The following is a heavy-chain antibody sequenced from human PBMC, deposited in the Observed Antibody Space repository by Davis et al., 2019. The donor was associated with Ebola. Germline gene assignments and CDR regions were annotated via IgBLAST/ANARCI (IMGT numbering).Heavy chain of an antibody. J-gene: IGHJ6*02. CDR3: ARGPGQSPQSSSWGWGYYYYYGMDV. CDR1: GFSLSTSGMC. CDR2: IYYSGST. V-gene: IGHV4-61*08. Sequence: SGPTLVKPTQTLTLTCTFSGFSLSTSGMCVSWIRQPPGKGLEWIGYIYYSGSTNYNPSLKSRVTISVDTSKNQFSLKLSSVTAADTAVYYCARGPGQSPQSSSWGWGYYYYYGMDVWGQGTTVTVSS. D-gene: IGHD6-13*01.